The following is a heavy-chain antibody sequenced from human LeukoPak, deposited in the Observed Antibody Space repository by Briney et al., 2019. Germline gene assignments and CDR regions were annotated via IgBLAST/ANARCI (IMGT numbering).Heavy chain of an antibody. D-gene: IGHD3-22*01. CDR2: IKQDGSEK. V-gene: IGHV3-7*01. Sequence: GGSLRPSCAASGFTFSVYELKWVRQAPGKGLEWVANIKQDGSEKYYVDSVKGRFTISRDNAKNSLYLQMNSLRAEDTAVYYCAGRKSYYYDSSGYFEEYFQHWGQGTLVTVSS. CDR1: GFTFSVYE. J-gene: IGHJ1*01. CDR3: AGRKSYYYDSSGYFEEYFQH.